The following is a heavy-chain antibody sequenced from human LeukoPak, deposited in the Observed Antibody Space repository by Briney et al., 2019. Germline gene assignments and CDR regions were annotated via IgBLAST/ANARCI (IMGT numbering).Heavy chain of an antibody. V-gene: IGHV3-33*08. CDR2: IWYDGSNK. J-gene: IGHJ4*02. CDR1: GFTFSSYA. Sequence: GVSLRLSCAASGFTFSSYAMTWVRQAPGKGLEWVAVIWYDGSNKYYADSVKGRFTISRDNSKNTLYLQMNSLRAEDTAVYYCARDTGQLIIDYWGQGTLVTVSS. D-gene: IGHD6-13*01. CDR3: ARDTGQLIIDY.